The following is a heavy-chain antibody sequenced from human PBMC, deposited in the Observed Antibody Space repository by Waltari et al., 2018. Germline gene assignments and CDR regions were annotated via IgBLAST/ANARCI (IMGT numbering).Heavy chain of an antibody. D-gene: IGHD2-8*02. Sequence: EVQLLESGGGLVQPGGSLRLSFAASGFTFSSYAMSWVRQAPGKGLEWVSAISGSGGSTYYADSVKGRFTVSRDNSKNTLYLQMNTLRPEDTAVYYCAKHLVHWYFDLWGRGTLVSVSS. CDR2: ISGSGGST. CDR3: AKHLVHWYFDL. CDR1: GFTFSSYA. J-gene: IGHJ2*01. V-gene: IGHV3-23*01.